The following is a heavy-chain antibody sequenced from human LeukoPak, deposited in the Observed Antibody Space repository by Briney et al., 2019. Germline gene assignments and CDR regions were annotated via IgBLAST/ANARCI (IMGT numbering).Heavy chain of an antibody. CDR3: ARQQGIAAADAFDI. D-gene: IGHD6-13*01. V-gene: IGHV4-59*08. CDR1: GGSISSYY. Sequence: SETLSLTCTVSGGSISSYYWSWIRQPPGKGLEWIGYIYYSGSTNYNPSLKSRVTISVDTSKNQFSLKLSSVTAADTAVYYCARQQGIAAADAFDIWGQGTMVTVSS. CDR2: IYYSGST. J-gene: IGHJ3*02.